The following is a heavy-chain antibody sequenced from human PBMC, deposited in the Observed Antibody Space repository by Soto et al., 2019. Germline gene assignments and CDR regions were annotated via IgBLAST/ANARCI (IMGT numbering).Heavy chain of an antibody. Sequence: SETLSLTCTVAGTSMSGHFWSWMRQPPGKGLEWIGYGYYSGSTLYNPSLKSRVTISLDTSKNHFSLRLNSVTSADTAVYYCARGVYLSLVRTGWFDPWGQGTLVTVSS. J-gene: IGHJ5*02. CDR3: ARGVYLSLVRTGWFDP. D-gene: IGHD3-10*01. CDR1: GTSMSGHF. V-gene: IGHV4-59*11. CDR2: GYYSGST.